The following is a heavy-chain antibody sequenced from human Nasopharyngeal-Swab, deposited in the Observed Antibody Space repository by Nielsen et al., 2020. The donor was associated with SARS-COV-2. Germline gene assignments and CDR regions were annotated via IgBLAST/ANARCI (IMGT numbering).Heavy chain of an antibody. Sequence: SETLSLTCTVSGGSVSSGSYYWSWIRQPPGKGLEWIGYIYYSGSTNYNPSLKSRVTISVDTSKNQFSLKLSSVTAADTAVYYCARGPNSSGWYGNWYFDLWGRGTLVTVSS. D-gene: IGHD6-19*01. J-gene: IGHJ2*01. CDR2: IYYSGST. CDR1: GGSVSSGSYY. CDR3: ARGPNSSGWYGNWYFDL. V-gene: IGHV4-61*01.